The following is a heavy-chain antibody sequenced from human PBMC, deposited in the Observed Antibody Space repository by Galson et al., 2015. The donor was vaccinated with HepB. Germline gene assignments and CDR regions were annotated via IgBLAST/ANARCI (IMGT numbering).Heavy chain of an antibody. D-gene: IGHD2-15*01. J-gene: IGHJ6*03. CDR3: ARPGGSGYYYYYYMDV. CDR2: IIPILGIA. CDR1: GGTFSSYA. V-gene: IGHV1-69*10. Sequence: SVKVSCKASGGTFSSYAISWVRQAPGQGLEWMGGIIPILGIANYAQKFQGRVTITADKSTSTAYMELSSLRSEDTAVYYCARPGGSGYYYYYYMDVWGKGTTVTVSS.